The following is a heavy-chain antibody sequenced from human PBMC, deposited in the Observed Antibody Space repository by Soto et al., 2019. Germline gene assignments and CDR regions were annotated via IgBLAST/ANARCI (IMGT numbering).Heavy chain of an antibody. J-gene: IGHJ4*02. CDR2: ISAYNGNT. CDR3: ARDCPPVDY. V-gene: IGHV1-18*01. CDR1: GYTFSNYG. Sequence: QVQLVQSGAEVKKPGASVKVSCKASGYTFSNYGISLVRQAPGQGLEWMGWISAYNGNTKYAQKLQGRVTRTTDTCTSTAYMELRSARSDDTAVYYCARDCPPVDYWGQGTLVTVSS.